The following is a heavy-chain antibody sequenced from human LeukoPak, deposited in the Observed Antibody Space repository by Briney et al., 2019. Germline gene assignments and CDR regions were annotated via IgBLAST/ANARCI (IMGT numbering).Heavy chain of an antibody. V-gene: IGHV3-30*04. CDR1: EFTFSSYA. Sequence: GRSLRLSCAASEFTFSSYAMHWVRQAPGKGLEWVAVISYDGSNKYYADSVKGRFTISRDNSKNTLYLQMNSLRAEDTAVYYCAREAPSPYYYYGMDVWGQGTTVTVSS. CDR2: ISYDGSNK. CDR3: AREAPSPYYYYGMDV. J-gene: IGHJ6*02.